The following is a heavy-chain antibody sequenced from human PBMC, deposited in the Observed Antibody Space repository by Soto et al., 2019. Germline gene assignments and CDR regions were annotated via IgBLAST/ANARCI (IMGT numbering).Heavy chain of an antibody. J-gene: IGHJ6*02. Sequence: QVQLVESGGGVVQPGRSLRLSCAASGFAFSSYGMHWVRQAPGKGLEWVAVISYDGSNKYYADSVKGRFTISRDNSKNTLYLQMNSLRAEDTAVYYCAKAGDAPSSSWIGGDVWGQGTTVTVSS. V-gene: IGHV3-30*18. CDR1: GFAFSSYG. D-gene: IGHD6-13*01. CDR2: ISYDGSNK. CDR3: AKAGDAPSSSWIGGDV.